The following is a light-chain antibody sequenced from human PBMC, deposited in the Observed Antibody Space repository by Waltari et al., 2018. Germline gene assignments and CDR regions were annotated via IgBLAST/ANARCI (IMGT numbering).Light chain of an antibody. Sequence: IQMTQSPSTLSASVGDRVTITCRASQIIGSWLAWHQQKPGKAPKLLISKASVLEGGVPPRISGSGSGTEFTLTITSLQPDDFATYYCQQYKSFWTFGQGTKV. J-gene: IGKJ1*01. V-gene: IGKV1-5*03. CDR1: QIIGSW. CDR3: QQYKSFWT. CDR2: KAS.